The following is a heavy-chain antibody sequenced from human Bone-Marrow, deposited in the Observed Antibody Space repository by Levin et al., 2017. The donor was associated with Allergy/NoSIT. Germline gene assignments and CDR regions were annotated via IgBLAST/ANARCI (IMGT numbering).Heavy chain of an antibody. D-gene: IGHD6-13*01. Sequence: GESLKISCKGSGYSFTSYWISWVRQMPGKGLEWMGRIDPSDSYTNYSPSFQGHVTISADKSISTAYLQWSSLKASDTAMYYCASAAAFGSYWFDPWGQGTLVTVSS. CDR2: IDPSDSYT. V-gene: IGHV5-10-1*01. CDR1: GYSFTSYW. CDR3: ASAAAFGSYWFDP. J-gene: IGHJ5*02.